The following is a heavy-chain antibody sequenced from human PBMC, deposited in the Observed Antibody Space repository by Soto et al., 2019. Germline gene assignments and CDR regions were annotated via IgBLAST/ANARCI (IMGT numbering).Heavy chain of an antibody. Sequence: GGSLRLSCAASGFTFSSYAMHWVRQAPGKGLEWVAVISYDGSNKYYADSVKGRLTISRDKSKNTLYLQMNSLRAEDTAVYYCARDTQPYSYGYESGWFDPWGQGTLVTVSS. CDR2: ISYDGSNK. V-gene: IGHV3-30-3*01. D-gene: IGHD5-18*01. J-gene: IGHJ5*02. CDR3: ARDTQPYSYGYESGWFDP. CDR1: GFTFSSYA.